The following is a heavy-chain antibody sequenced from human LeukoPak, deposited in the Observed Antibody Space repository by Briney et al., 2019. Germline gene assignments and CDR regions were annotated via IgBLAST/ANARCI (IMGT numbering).Heavy chain of an antibody. Sequence: ASVKVSCKASGGTFSSYAISWMRQAPGQGLEWMGGIIPIFGTANYAQKFQGRVTITTDESTSTAYMELSSLRSEDTAVYYCAKVSDRVRAGSGSYYTFDYWGQGTLVTVSS. V-gene: IGHV1-69*05. CDR2: IIPIFGTA. CDR3: AKVSDRVRAGSGSYYTFDY. D-gene: IGHD3-10*01. J-gene: IGHJ4*02. CDR1: GGTFSSYA.